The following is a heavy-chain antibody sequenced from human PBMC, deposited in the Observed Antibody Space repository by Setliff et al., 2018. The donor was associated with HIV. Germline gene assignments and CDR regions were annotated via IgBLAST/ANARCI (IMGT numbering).Heavy chain of an antibody. CDR1: GYSFTSFR. CDR2: IYPGDSDT. Sequence: GESLKISCKGSGYSFTSFRIGWVRQMPGKGLEWIGIIYPGDSDTRYSPSFQGQVTISADKSISTAYLQWSSLKASDTAMYYCARRQDSSGYKLYNGDAFDIWGQGTMVTVS. V-gene: IGHV5-51*01. J-gene: IGHJ3*02. CDR3: ARRQDSSGYKLYNGDAFDI. D-gene: IGHD3-22*01.